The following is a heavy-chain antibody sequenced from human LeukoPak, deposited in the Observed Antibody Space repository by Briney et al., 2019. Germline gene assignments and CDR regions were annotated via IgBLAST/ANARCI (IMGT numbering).Heavy chain of an antibody. CDR2: IYTSGST. V-gene: IGHV4-4*07. D-gene: IGHD1-26*01. Sequence: SETLSLTCTVSGGSISSYYWSWIRQPAGRGLEWIGRIYTSGSTNSNPSLKCRVTVSVDTSNNQFSLRLSSVTAADTAVYYCAGEVGGSDAFDIWGQGTMVTVSS. CDR1: GGSISSYY. CDR3: AGEVGGSDAFDI. J-gene: IGHJ3*02.